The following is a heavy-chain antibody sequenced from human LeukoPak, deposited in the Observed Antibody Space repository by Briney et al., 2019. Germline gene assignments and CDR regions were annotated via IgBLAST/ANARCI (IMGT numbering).Heavy chain of an antibody. CDR1: GFTFSSYA. CDR2: ISGSGGST. J-gene: IGHJ4*02. Sequence: PGGSLRLSCAASGFTFSSYAMSWVRQAPGKGLEWVSAISGSGGSTYYADSVKGRFTISRDNSKNTLRLQMNSLRAEDTAVYYCAKEVEGGSSWFVGGFVRRRYYFDYWGQGTLVTVSS. CDR3: AKEVEGGSSWFVGGFVRRRYYFDY. V-gene: IGHV3-23*01. D-gene: IGHD6-13*01.